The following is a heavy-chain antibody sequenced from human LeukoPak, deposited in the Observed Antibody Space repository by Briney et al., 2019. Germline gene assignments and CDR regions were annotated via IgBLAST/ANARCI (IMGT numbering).Heavy chain of an antibody. D-gene: IGHD3-22*01. Sequence: ASVKVSCKASGYTFTDYYIHWVRQAPGQGLEWMAWINPNSGDTNFAQKFQGRVTMTRDTSISTVYMELSRLRSDDTAVFFCARGYYDSSDFEYFQHWGQGTLVTVSS. CDR3: ARGYYDSSDFEYFQH. CDR2: INPNSGDT. J-gene: IGHJ1*01. V-gene: IGHV1-2*02. CDR1: GYTFTDYY.